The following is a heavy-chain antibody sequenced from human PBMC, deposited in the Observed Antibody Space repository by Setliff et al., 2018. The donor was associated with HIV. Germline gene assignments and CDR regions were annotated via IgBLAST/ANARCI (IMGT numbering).Heavy chain of an antibody. CDR2: ISHSGTT. V-gene: IGHV4-34*01. J-gene: IGHJ2*01. CDR3: ARVGRDRLVASGLYFDL. CDR1: GGSFIGYH. D-gene: IGHD6-19*01. Sequence: SETLSLTCRVSGGSFIGYHWSWVRQSPTKGLQWIGEISHSGTTKYNPSLKSLFAMSADTSKSELSLKMTSVTAADTAVYYCARVGRDRLVASGLYFDLWGRGTLVTVSS.